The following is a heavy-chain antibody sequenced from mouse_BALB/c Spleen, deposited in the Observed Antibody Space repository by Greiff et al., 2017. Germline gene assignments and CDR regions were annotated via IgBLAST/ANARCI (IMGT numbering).Heavy chain of an antibody. D-gene: IGHD2-14*01. CDR3: ASHRYDERAWFAY. Sequence: EVKLQESGPSLVKPSQTLSLTCSVTGDSITSGYWNWIRKFPGNKLEYMGYISYSGSTYYNPSLKSRISITRDTSKNQYYLQLNSVTTEDTATYYCASHRYDERAWFAYWGQGTLVTVSA. CDR1: GDSITSGY. CDR2: ISYSGST. V-gene: IGHV3-8*02. J-gene: IGHJ3*01.